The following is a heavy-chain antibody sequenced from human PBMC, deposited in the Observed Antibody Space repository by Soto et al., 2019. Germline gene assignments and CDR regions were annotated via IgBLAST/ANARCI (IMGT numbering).Heavy chain of an antibody. CDR2: IGTAGDT. V-gene: IGHV3-13*01. D-gene: IGHD1-20*01. CDR1: GFTFSSYD. CDR3: ARFPKYNWNYYYYYGMDV. J-gene: IGHJ6*02. Sequence: GGSLRLSCAASGFTFSSYDMHWVRQATGKGLEWVSAIGTAGDTYYPGSVKGRFTISRENAKNSLYLQMNSLRAEDTAVYYCARFPKYNWNYYYYYGMDVWGQGTTVTVSS.